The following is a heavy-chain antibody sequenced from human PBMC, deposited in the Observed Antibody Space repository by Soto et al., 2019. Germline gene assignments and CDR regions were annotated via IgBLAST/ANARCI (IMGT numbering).Heavy chain of an antibody. CDR3: AGGGQIGHCAGPSCFKVDY. CDR1: AFTFGDYA. CDR2: ISHDGTKQ. J-gene: IGHJ4*02. V-gene: IGHV3-30-3*01. Sequence: QVRLVESGGDVVQPGRSLRLSCSGSAFTFGDYAIHWVRQAPGKGLEWVAVISHDGTKQFYEDSVRGRFTISRDNSKKTLFWQINDLRIEDTDVYYCAGGGQIGHCAGPSCFKVDYWGQGTLVTVSS. D-gene: IGHD2-8*02.